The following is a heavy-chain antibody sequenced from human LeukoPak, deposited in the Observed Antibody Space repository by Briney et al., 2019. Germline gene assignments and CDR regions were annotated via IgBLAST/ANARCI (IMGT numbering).Heavy chain of an antibody. Sequence: SSETLSLTCALYGGSFSSYSWSWTWIRQTPEKGLEWIGEIIEKGNASYNPSLKSRVTIDLDTSKNQFSLKLTSMTAADTAMYYCARGYYPPRWYFDLWGRGTLVTVSS. CDR2: IIEKGNA. CDR1: GGSFSSYS. CDR3: ARGYYPPRWYFDL. D-gene: IGHD3-10*01. J-gene: IGHJ2*01. V-gene: IGHV4-34*01.